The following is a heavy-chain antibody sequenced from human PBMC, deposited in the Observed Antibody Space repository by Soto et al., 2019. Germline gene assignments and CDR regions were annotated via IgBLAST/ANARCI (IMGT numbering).Heavy chain of an antibody. Sequence: EVQLVESGGGLVQPGGSLRLSCAASGFTFSSYWMHWVRQAPGKGLVWVSRISGDGSSTTYADSEKGRFIISRDNAKNMVYLQMNSLRADDTAVYYCTRPRYDGSGTPFDHWGQGTLVTVSS. CDR2: ISGDGSST. V-gene: IGHV3-74*01. J-gene: IGHJ4*02. CDR3: TRPRYDGSGTPFDH. D-gene: IGHD3-22*01. CDR1: GFTFSSYW.